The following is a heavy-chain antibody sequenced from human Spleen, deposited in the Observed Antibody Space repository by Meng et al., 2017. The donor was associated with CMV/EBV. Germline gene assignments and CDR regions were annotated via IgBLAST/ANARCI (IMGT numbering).Heavy chain of an antibody. J-gene: IGHJ3*02. CDR3: ARDLVDSGAFDI. CDR2: IRYDGSNK. D-gene: IGHD2-8*02. Sequence: GESLKISCAASGFTFSSYGMHWVRQAPGKGLEWVAFIRYDGSNKYYADSVKGRFTISRDNSKNTLYLQMNSLRAEDTAVYFCARDLVDSGAFDIWGQGTMVTVSS. CDR1: GFTFSSYG. V-gene: IGHV3-30*02.